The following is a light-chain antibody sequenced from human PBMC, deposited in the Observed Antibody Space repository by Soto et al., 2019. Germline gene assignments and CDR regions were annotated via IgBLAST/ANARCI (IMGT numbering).Light chain of an antibody. Sequence: IQLTQSPSSLSASVGDRVTITCRASQGISSFLAWYQQKPGKAPKLLIYGASTLQSGVPSRFSGSGSGTDFTLTIGSLQTEDFASYYCQQLNSFPIPSGPGTKVDIK. CDR1: QGISSF. J-gene: IGKJ3*01. CDR3: QQLNSFPIP. CDR2: GAS. V-gene: IGKV1-9*01.